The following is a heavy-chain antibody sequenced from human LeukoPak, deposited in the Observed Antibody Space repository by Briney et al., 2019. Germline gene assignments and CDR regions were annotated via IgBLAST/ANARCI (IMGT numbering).Heavy chain of an antibody. CDR1: GGSISSRSYY. V-gene: IGHV4-61*02. J-gene: IGHJ5*02. CDR3: ARDSDYSNYIHWFDP. CDR2: IDTSGST. D-gene: IGHD4-11*01. Sequence: PSQTLSLTCTVSGGSISSRSYYWSWIRQPAGKGLEWIGRIDTSGSTNFNPSLKSRVTISVDTSKNQFSLRLSSVTAADTAVYYCARDSDYSNYIHWFDPWGQGTLVTVSS.